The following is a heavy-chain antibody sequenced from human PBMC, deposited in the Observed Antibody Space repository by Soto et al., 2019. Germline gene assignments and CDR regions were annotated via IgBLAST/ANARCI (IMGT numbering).Heavy chain of an antibody. CDR3: ARGSSSYYDYGMDV. Sequence: WIWIRQPPGKAPEWIGNIYDSGSTSYNPSLKSRVTMSVDRSTNQFSLKLTSVTAADTAVYFCARGSSSYYDYGMDVWGQGTTVTVSS. D-gene: IGHD6-19*01. CDR2: IYDSGST. J-gene: IGHJ6*02. V-gene: IGHV4-30-2*01.